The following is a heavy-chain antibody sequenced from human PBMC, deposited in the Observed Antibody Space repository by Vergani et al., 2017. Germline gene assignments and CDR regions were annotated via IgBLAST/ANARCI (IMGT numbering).Heavy chain of an antibody. CDR3: ARRVAARFYYGMDV. V-gene: IGHV4-34*01. D-gene: IGHD2-15*01. CDR2: INHSGST. J-gene: IGHJ6*02. Sequence: QVQLQQWGAGLLKPSETLSLTCAVYGGSFSGYYWSWIRQPPGKGLEWIGEINHSGSTNYNPSLKSRVTISVDTSKNQFSLKLSSVTAADTAVYYCARRVAARFYYGMDVWGQGTTVTVS. CDR1: GGSFSGYY.